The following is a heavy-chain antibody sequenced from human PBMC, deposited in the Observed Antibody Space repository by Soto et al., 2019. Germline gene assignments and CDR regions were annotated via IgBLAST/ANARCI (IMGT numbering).Heavy chain of an antibody. J-gene: IGHJ4*02. D-gene: IGHD3-22*01. Sequence: KSGPTLVNHTQTLTLTCTFSGFSLSTSGVGVGWIRQPPGKALEWLALIYWNDDKRYSPSLKSRLTTTKDTSKNQVVLTMTNMDPVDTATYYCAHFSYYYDSSGYPRYWGQGTLVTVSS. CDR3: AHFSYYYDSSGYPRY. CDR1: GFSLSTSGVG. V-gene: IGHV2-5*01. CDR2: IYWNDDK.